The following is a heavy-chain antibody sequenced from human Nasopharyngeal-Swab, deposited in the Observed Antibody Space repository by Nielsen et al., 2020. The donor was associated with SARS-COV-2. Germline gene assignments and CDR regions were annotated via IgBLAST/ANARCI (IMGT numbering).Heavy chain of an antibody. Sequence: SETLSLTCSVSGVSISSGSYYWSWIRQPPGRGLEWIGEINHSGSTMYIPSLKSRVTISVDTSKNQFSLNLTSVTAADTAMYYCARGPALVIRKTLSSGFDIWGQGTMVTVSS. V-gene: IGHV4-39*07. D-gene: IGHD3-10*01. CDR2: INHSGST. J-gene: IGHJ3*02. CDR1: GVSISSGSYY. CDR3: ARGPALVIRKTLSSGFDI.